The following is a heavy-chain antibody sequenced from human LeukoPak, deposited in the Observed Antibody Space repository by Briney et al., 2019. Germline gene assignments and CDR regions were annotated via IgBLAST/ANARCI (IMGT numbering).Heavy chain of an antibody. CDR3: ARESTAGYNSSWYGFRN. V-gene: IGHV3-7*01. CDR2: INQDGSEK. D-gene: IGHD6-13*01. CDR1: GSTFSGYW. Sequence: GGSLRLSCAASGSTFSGYWMSWVRQAPGKGLEWVANINQDGSEKYYVDSVKGRFTISRDNAKNSLFLQMGSLRVEDTAVYYCARESTAGYNSSWYGFRNWGQGTLVSVSS. J-gene: IGHJ1*01.